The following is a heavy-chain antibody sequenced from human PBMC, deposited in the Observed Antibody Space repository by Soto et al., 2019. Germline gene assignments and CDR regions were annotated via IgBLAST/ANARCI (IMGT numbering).Heavy chain of an antibody. Sequence: ASVKVSCKASGYTLTNYGITWVRQAPGEGLEGMGWISGYNGHTNEAQKLQGRATITTDTATTTAYMELRRLRSEDTAGFYCAGSPAPASTRWLKPSGQ. CDR2: ISGYNGHT. CDR3: AGSPAPASTRWLKP. V-gene: IGHV1-18*04. J-gene: IGHJ5*02. CDR1: GYTLTNYG. D-gene: IGHD6-13*01.